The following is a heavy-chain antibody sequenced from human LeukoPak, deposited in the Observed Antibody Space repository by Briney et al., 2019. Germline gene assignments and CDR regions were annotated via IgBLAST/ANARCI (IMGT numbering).Heavy chain of an antibody. V-gene: IGHV4-34*01. D-gene: IGHD3-10*01. CDR3: AIGEDVDY. Sequence: SETLSLTCAVYGGSFSGYYWSWIRQPPGKGLEWIGGINHSGSTNYNPSLKSRVNISVNTRKNQCSLKLSSVTAADTAVYYCAIGEDVDYWGQGTLVSVSS. CDR1: GGSFSGYY. CDR2: INHSGST. J-gene: IGHJ4*02.